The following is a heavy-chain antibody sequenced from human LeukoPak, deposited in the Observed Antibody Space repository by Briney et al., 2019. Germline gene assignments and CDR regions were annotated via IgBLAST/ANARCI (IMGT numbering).Heavy chain of an antibody. CDR3: ARDLHYGDYEDY. CDR2: ISAYNGNT. V-gene: IGHV1-18*01. J-gene: IGHJ4*02. Sequence: ASVKVSCKASGYTFTSYGVSWVRQAPGQGLEWMGWISAYNGNTNYAQKLQGRVTMTTDTSTSTAYMELRSLRSDDTTVYYCARDLHYGDYEDYWGQATLVTVPS. CDR1: GYTFTSYG. D-gene: IGHD4-17*01.